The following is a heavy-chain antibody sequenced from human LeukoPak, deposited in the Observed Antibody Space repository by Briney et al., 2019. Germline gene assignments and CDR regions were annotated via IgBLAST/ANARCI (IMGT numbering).Heavy chain of an antibody. V-gene: IGHV3-7*01. CDR1: RFTISFYG. Sequence: GGSLRLSCAASRFTISFYGMRWVRQAPGKGLEWVANINQEGTEKNYVDSVKGRFTISRDNTKNSVYLQMNSLRDEDTAVYYCARDPEGDDYDMDVWGQGTTVTVSS. CDR3: ARDPEGDDYDMDV. CDR2: INQEGTEK. D-gene: IGHD3-16*01. J-gene: IGHJ6*02.